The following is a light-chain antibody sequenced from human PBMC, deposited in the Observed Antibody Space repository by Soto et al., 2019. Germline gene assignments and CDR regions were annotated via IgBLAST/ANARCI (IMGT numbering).Light chain of an antibody. CDR3: QQFGSSPLLT. V-gene: IGKV3-20*01. Sequence: EIVLTQSPGTPSLSPGERATLSCRASQSVSRTNLACYQQKPRHAPRLLIYDASTRAAGIPDRFVGSGSGTDFTLTINRLESEDFAVYYCQQFGSSPLLTFGGGTKVDIK. J-gene: IGKJ4*01. CDR1: QSVSRTN. CDR2: DAS.